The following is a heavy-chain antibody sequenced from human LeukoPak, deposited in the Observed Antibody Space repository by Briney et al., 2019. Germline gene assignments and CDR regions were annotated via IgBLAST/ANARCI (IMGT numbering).Heavy chain of an antibody. CDR1: GFTFSSYS. D-gene: IGHD2-15*01. J-gene: IGHJ4*02. Sequence: PGGSLRLSCAASGFTFSSYSMNWVRQAPGKGLEWVSSISSSSSYMYYADSVKGRFTISRDNAKNSLYLQMNSLRAEDTAVYYCASCSGGSCYLRRYFGYWGQGTLVTVSS. CDR2: ISSSSSYM. V-gene: IGHV3-21*01. CDR3: ASCSGGSCYLRRYFGY.